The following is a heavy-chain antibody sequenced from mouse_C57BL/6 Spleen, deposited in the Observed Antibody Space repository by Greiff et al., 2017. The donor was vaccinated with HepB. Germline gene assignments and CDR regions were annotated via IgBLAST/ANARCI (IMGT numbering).Heavy chain of an antibody. V-gene: IGHV1-69*01. CDR1: GYTFTSYW. CDR2: IDPSDSYT. Sequence: VKLKQPGAELVMPGASVKLSCKASGYTFTSYWMHWVKQRPGQGLEWIGEIDPSDSYTNYNQKFKGKSTLTVDKSSSTAYMQLSSLTSEDSAVYYCATELGRYWGQGTLVTVSA. CDR3: ATELGRY. D-gene: IGHD4-1*01. J-gene: IGHJ3*01.